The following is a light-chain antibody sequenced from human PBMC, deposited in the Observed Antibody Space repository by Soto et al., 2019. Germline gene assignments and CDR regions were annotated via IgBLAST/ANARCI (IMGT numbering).Light chain of an antibody. J-gene: IGLJ2*01. Sequence: QSVLTQPPSVSGAPGQRVTISCTGSSSNIGAGYDVHWYQQLPGTAPKLLIYGNSNRPSGVPDRFSGSKSGTSASLAITGLQAEDEADYYCQSSDSRLSAVVFGGGTKVTVL. CDR2: GNS. V-gene: IGLV1-40*01. CDR3: QSSDSRLSAVV. CDR1: SSNIGAGYD.